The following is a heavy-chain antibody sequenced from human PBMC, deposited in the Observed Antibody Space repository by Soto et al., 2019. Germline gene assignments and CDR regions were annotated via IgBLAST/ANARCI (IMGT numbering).Heavy chain of an antibody. V-gene: IGHV3-30*18. CDR3: VKDRSSTWSFDY. D-gene: IGHD6-13*01. CDR2: ISYDGSSK. CDR1: GFTFSRHG. J-gene: IGHJ4*02. Sequence: QVQLVESGGGVVQPGRSLRLSCAASGFTFSRHGMHWVRQAPGKGLEWVAIISYDGSSKYYADSVKGRFTISRDNSQNTLYLQMNSLRAEDTALYYCVKDRSSTWSFDYWGQGTLVTVSS.